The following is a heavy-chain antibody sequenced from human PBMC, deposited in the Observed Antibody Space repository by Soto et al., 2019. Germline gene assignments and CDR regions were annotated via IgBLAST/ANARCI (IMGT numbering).Heavy chain of an antibody. CDR3: ARDTGGGSWFPLGF. D-gene: IGHD2-15*01. CDR2: VTSNGGNA. J-gene: IGHJ4*02. CDR1: GFTFTTYA. V-gene: IGHV3-30-3*01. Sequence: QVQLVESGGGVVQPGSSLRLSCAASGFTFTTYAMDWVSQTPVKGLEWVGVVTSNGGNARYAGSVKGRFTISRDNVNNKLFLQMDSLRPEDTALYFCARDTGGGSWFPLGFWGQGTLVTVSS.